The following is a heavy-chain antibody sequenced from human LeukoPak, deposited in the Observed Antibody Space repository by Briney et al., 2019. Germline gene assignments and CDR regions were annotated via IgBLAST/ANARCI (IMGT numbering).Heavy chain of an antibody. D-gene: IGHD6-13*01. CDR1: GGSFSGYY. V-gene: IGHV4-34*01. CDR2: INHSGST. CDR3: ARGGYSKRDY. J-gene: IGHJ4*02. Sequence: SETLSHTCAVYGGSFSGYYWSWIRQPPGKGLEWIGEINHSGSTNYNPSLKSRVTISVDTSKNQFSLKLSSVTAADTAVYYCARGGYSKRDYWGQGTLVTVSS.